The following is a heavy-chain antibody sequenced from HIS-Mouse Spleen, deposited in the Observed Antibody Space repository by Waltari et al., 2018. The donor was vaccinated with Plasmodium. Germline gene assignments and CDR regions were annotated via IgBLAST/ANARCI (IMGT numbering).Heavy chain of an antibody. Sequence: QLQLQESGPGLAKPSETLSLTCPVPGTSIRSTSTSWGCSPHTPGKGLEWIGSNYYSGSTYYNPSLKSRVTISVDTSKNQFSLKLSSVTAADTAVYYCASLPRVEEVTTPFYYYYYGMDVWGQGTTVTVSS. CDR1: GTSIRSTSTS. V-gene: IGHV4-39*01. J-gene: IGHJ6*02. CDR2: NYYSGST. D-gene: IGHD4-4*01. CDR3: ASLPRVEEVTTPFYYYYYGMDV.